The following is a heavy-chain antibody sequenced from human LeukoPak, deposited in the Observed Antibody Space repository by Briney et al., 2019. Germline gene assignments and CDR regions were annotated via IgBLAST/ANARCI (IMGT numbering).Heavy chain of an antibody. V-gene: IGHV1-3*01. CDR3: ARGGGRGVLRFLEWLPNYYYYGMDV. D-gene: IGHD3-3*01. CDR2: INAGNGNT. CDR1: GYTFTSYA. J-gene: IGHJ6*02. Sequence: ASVKVSCKASGYTFTSYAMHWVRQAPGQRLEWMGWINAGNGNTKYSQKFQGRVTITRDTSASTAYMELSSLRSEDTAVYYCARGGGRGVLRFLEWLPNYYYYGMDVWGQGTLVTVSS.